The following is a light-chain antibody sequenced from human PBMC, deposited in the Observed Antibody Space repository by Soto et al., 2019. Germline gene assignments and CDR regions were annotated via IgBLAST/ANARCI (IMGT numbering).Light chain of an antibody. Sequence: ENVLTQSPGTLSSSPGERATLSCRASQSVRKNYLAWYQKKPGQAPRLLIFGASISATGIPDRFSGIGSGTDFTQTISIRKPVDYAVFYCQHYDGAFHTIAQWTKLQFK. CDR1: QSVRKNY. V-gene: IGKV3-20*01. CDR3: QHYDGAFHT. CDR2: GAS. J-gene: IGKJ2*01.